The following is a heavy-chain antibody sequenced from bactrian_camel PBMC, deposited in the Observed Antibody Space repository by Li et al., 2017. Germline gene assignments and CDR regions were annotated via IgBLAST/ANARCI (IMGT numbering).Heavy chain of an antibody. CDR2: LEGGTT. V-gene: IGHV3S1*01. CDR3: AADRDGLMSTGEVGY. J-gene: IGHJ4*01. D-gene: IGHD3*01. CDR1: GFTLSSSM. Sequence: VQLVESGGGLVKPGGSLRLSCAASGFTLSSSMMYWVRQAPGKEREWVAGLEGGTTHYADSVKGRFTISQDAAKNTMYLQMNSLKPEDTAVYYCAADRDGLMSTGEVGYWGQGTQVTVS.